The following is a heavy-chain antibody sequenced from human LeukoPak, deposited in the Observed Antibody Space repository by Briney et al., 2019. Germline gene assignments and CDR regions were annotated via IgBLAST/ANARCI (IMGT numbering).Heavy chain of an antibody. CDR2: ISAYNGNT. CDR1: GYTFTNYG. V-gene: IGHV1-18*01. Sequence: SVKVSXKASGYTFTNYGINWVRQAPGQGLDGMGWISAYNGNTNYAQKFHGRVTMTTDTSTSTAYVELRSLTSDDTAVYYCARVAVAQYYFDYWGPGTLVTVSS. CDR3: ARVAVAQYYFDY. J-gene: IGHJ4*02. D-gene: IGHD4-23*01.